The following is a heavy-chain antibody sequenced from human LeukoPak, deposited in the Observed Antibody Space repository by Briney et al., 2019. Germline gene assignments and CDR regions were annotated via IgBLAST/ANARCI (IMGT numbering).Heavy chain of an antibody. CDR3: ARDGRPQWWEPLGPPQLY. Sequence: QTGGSLRLSCATSDFSFSTYWMSWVRQAPGKGLEWVSGINWNGETTGYAYSEKGRFTISRDDAKSSLYLQMSSLRAEDTAFYYCARDGRPQWWEPLGPPQLYWGQGILVTVSS. CDR2: INWNGETT. D-gene: IGHD1-26*01. V-gene: IGHV3-20*04. J-gene: IGHJ4*02. CDR1: DFSFSTYW.